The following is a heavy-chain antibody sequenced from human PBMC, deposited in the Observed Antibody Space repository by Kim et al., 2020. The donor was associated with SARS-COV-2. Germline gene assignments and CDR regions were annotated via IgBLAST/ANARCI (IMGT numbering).Heavy chain of an antibody. J-gene: IGHJ4*02. CDR1: GFTFSSYS. V-gene: IGHV3-21*01. D-gene: IGHD5-12*01. CDR3: ARYGGYSGYDTMGIYFDY. Sequence: GGSLRLSCAASGFTFSSYSMNWVRQAPGKGLEWVSSISSSSSYIYYADSVKGRFTISRDNAKNSLYLQMNSLRAEDTAVYYCARYGGYSGYDTMGIYFDYWGQGTLVTVSS. CDR2: ISSSSSYI.